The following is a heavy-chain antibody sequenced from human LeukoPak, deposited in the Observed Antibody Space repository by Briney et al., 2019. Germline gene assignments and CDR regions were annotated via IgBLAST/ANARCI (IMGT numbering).Heavy chain of an antibody. CDR2: ISYDGSTK. CDR3: AKDPGDIVADDAFDI. Sequence: GSLRLSCAASGFTFGSYGMHWVRQAPGKGLECVAIISYDGSTKYYADSVKGRFTISRDNSKNTLYLQMNSLRAEETAVYYCAKDPGDIVADDAFDIWGQGTMVTVSS. CDR1: GFTFGSYG. V-gene: IGHV3-30*18. D-gene: IGHD5-12*01. J-gene: IGHJ3*02.